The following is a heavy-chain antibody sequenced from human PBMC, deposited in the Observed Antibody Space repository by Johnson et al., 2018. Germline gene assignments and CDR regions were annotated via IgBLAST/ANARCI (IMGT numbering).Heavy chain of an antibody. CDR3: AGQASTRIDYYYRDG. V-gene: IGHV1-8*01. Sequence: QVQLVESGAEVKKPGASVKVSCKASGYTFTSYDINWVRQATGQGLEWMGWMNPNSGNTGYAQKFQGRVTMTRNTSIRTAYMELSSLRSEDTAVYYCAGQASTRIDYYYRDGWGKGTTVTVSS. CDR2: MNPNSGNT. CDR1: GYTFTSYD. D-gene: IGHD2-2*01. J-gene: IGHJ6*03.